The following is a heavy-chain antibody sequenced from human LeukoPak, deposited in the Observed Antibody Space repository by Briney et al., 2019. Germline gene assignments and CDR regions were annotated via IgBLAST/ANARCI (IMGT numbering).Heavy chain of an antibody. D-gene: IGHD3-16*01. J-gene: IGHJ6*02. V-gene: IGHV3-7*01. Sequence: GGSLRLPCAASGFTFSDSWMSWVRQAPGKGLEWVANMNQDGSAKGYVDSVKGRFTISRDNARNSLYLQMSGLRPEDTAVYYCATYTHWVAGDVWGQGTTVTVSS. CDR2: MNQDGSAK. CDR1: GFTFSDSW. CDR3: ATYTHWVAGDV.